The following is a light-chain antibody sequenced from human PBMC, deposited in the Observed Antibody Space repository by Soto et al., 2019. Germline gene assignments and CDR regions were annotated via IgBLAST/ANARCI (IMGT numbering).Light chain of an antibody. CDR3: FSYTSSGTYA. CDR1: SSDVGNYKY. J-gene: IGLJ1*01. CDR2: EVS. Sequence: QSALTQPASVSGSPGQSITISCTVTSSDVGNYKYVSWYQQHPGKAPKLMIYEVSNRPSGVSNRFSGSKSGNTASLTISGLQAEDETDYYCFSYTSSGTYAFGTGTKVTLL. V-gene: IGLV2-14*01.